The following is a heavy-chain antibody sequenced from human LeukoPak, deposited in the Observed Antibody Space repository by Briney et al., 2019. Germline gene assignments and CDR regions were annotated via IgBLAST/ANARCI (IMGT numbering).Heavy chain of an antibody. CDR1: GGTFSSSA. Sequence: SVKVSCKASGGTFSSSAISWVRQAPGQGLEWLGGIIPIFGSSNYAQNFQDRVTITADESTSTAYMELSSLRSEDTAVYYCARDGGAGGIAVYMDVWGKGTTVTVSS. V-gene: IGHV1-69*13. CDR3: ARDGGAGGIAVYMDV. CDR2: IIPIFGSS. J-gene: IGHJ6*03. D-gene: IGHD6-19*01.